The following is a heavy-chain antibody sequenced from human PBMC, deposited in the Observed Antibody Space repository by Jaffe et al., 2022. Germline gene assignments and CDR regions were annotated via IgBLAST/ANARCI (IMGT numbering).Heavy chain of an antibody. CDR1: GFTFSSYE. CDR2: ISSSGSTI. Sequence: EVQLVESGGGLVQPGGSLRLSCAASGFTFSSYEMNWVRQAPGKGLEWVSYISSSGSTIYYADSVKGRFTISRDNAKNSLYLQMNSLRAEDTAVYYCARGGQRAHSGYYYYYYYMDVWGKGTTVTVSS. J-gene: IGHJ6*03. D-gene: IGHD6-25*01. CDR3: ARGGQRAHSGYYYYYYYMDV. V-gene: IGHV3-48*03.